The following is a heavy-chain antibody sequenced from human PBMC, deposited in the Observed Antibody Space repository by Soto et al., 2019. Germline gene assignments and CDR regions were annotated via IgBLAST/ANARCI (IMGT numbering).Heavy chain of an antibody. CDR2: ISHGGST. Sequence: TLSLTCAISGAPIIWGDYSWIWIRQPPGKGLEWIGSISHGGSTYYNPSLRSRATLSVDRSMTQFSLEMVALPPGDPDAHYRARPRVVVPPTVMFNCLDPWDQGALVTASS. CDR3: ARPRVVVPPTVMFNCLDP. V-gene: IGHV4-30-2*01. D-gene: IGHD2-15*01. J-gene: IGHJ5*02. CDR1: GAPIIWGDYS.